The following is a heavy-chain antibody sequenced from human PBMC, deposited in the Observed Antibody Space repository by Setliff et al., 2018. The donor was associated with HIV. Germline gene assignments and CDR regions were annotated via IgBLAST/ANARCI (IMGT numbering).Heavy chain of an antibody. Sequence: GGSLRLSCVASGFRFDDYGMSWVRQAPGKGLEWVSGINWSGVSTGYTDSVKGRFTISRDNGKNSLYLQMNSLRAEDTAVYYCATGSYSQAVGATYYFDSWGQGTLVTVSS. D-gene: IGHD1-26*01. CDR3: ATGSYSQAVGATYYFDS. J-gene: IGHJ4*02. CDR1: GFRFDDYG. CDR2: INWSGVST. V-gene: IGHV3-20*04.